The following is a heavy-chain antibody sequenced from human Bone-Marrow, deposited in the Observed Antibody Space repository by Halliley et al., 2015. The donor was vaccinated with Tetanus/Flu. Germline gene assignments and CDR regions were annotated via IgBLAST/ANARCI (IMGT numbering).Heavy chain of an antibody. D-gene: IGHD3-10*01. CDR2: GSNK. CDR3: AKETRISMVRGVSNYYYGMDV. J-gene: IGHJ6*02. V-gene: IGHV3-30*02. Sequence: GSNKFNADSVKGRITISRDNSKNMLYLEMNSLRAEDTAVYYCAKETRISMVRGVSNYYYGMDVWGQGPTVTVSS.